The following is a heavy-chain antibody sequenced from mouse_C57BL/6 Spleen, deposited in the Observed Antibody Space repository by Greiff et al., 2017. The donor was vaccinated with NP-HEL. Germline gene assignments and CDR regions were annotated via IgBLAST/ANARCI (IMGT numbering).Heavy chain of an antibody. Sequence: VKLMESGAELARPGASVKLSCKASGYTFTSYGIRWVKQRTGQGLEWIGEIYPRSGNTYYNEKFKGKATLTADKSSSTAYMELRSLTSEGSAVYFCARGRDYDEGGFDYWGQGTTLTVSS. J-gene: IGHJ2*01. CDR2: IYPRSGNT. D-gene: IGHD2-4*01. CDR3: ARGRDYDEGGFDY. V-gene: IGHV1-81*01. CDR1: GYTFTSYG.